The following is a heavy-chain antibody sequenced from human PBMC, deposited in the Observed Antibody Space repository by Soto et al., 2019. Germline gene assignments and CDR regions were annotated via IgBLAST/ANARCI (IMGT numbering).Heavy chain of an antibody. CDR1: GASLSSVGYY. CDR3: AREVNRDILTGYFINWFDP. J-gene: IGHJ5*02. Sequence: SETLSLTCTVSGASLSSVGYYWSWIRQDPGKGLEWIGFLYYSGSTYYSPSLKSRLTISVDTSKNQFSLKLSSVTAADTAVYYCAREVNRDILTGYFINWFDPWGQGTLVTVSS. D-gene: IGHD3-9*01. V-gene: IGHV4-31*03. CDR2: LYYSGST.